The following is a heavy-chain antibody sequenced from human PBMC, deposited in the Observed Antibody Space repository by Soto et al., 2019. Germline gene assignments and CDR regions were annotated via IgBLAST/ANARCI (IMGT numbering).Heavy chain of an antibody. Sequence: GASVKVSCKVSGYTLTELSMHWVRQAPGKGLEWMGGFDPEDGETIYAQKFQGRVTMTEDTSTDTAYMELSSLRSEDTAVYYCATGYSSSWYRGFNRRYYFDYWGQGTMVTVYS. D-gene: IGHD6-13*01. CDR2: FDPEDGET. CDR3: ATGYSSSWYRGFNRRYYFDY. V-gene: IGHV1-24*01. J-gene: IGHJ4*02. CDR1: GYTLTELS.